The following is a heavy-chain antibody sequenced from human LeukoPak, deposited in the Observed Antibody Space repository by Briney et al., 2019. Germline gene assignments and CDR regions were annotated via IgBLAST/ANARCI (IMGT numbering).Heavy chain of an antibody. J-gene: IGHJ4*02. CDR1: GFMFSTYG. D-gene: IGHD5-18*01. Sequence: QTGGSLRLSCAASGFMFSTYGMHWVRQPPGKGLEWVSLIQRDGGEQYYADSVRGRLTISRDNSKNTLYLQMNSLGAEDTAVYYCARDRGYTYGHPLDYWGQGTLVTVSS. V-gene: IGHV3-30*03. CDR3: ARDRGYTYGHPLDY. CDR2: IQRDGGEQ.